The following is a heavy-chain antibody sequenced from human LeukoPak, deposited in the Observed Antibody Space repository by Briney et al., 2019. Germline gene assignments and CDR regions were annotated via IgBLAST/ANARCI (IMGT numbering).Heavy chain of an antibody. Sequence: GGSLRLSCAASGFTFSNYWMSWVRQGPGKGLEWVANIKQDGSEKYYVDSVKGRFTISRDNAKNSLYLQMNSLRAEDTAVYYCARKRSSIEVAGYFDYWGQGTLVTVSS. CDR2: IKQDGSEK. J-gene: IGHJ4*02. V-gene: IGHV3-7*01. CDR1: GFTFSNYW. D-gene: IGHD6-19*01. CDR3: ARKRSSIEVAGYFDY.